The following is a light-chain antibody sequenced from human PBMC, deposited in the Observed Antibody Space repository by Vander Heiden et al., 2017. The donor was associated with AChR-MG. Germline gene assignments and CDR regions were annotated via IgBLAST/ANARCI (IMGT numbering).Light chain of an antibody. CDR2: DVS. CDR3: SSYAAGSDLVI. V-gene: IGLV2-8*01. CDR1: SSDVGGYDY. J-gene: IGLJ2*01. Sequence: QSALTQPPSASGSPGQPVTISCTGTSSDVGGYDYVSWYQQHPGSAPKLVIFDVSKRPSGVPDRFSGSKSGNTASLTVSGLLPDDEADYYCSSYAAGSDLVIFGGGTTVTVL.